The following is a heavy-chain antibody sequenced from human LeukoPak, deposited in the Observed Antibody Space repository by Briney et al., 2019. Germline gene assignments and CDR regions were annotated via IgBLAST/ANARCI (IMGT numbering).Heavy chain of an antibody. D-gene: IGHD4-17*01. CDR1: GFTFSHYS. J-gene: IGHJ4*02. CDR3: ARIPKTTYFDY. V-gene: IGHV3-21*04. Sequence: GGSLRLSCAASGFTFSHYSMNWVRQAPGKGLEWVSSISSGGSYIHYADSVKGRFTISRDNAKNSVHLQMNSLRAEDTAVYYCARIPKTTYFDYWGQGTLVTVSS. CDR2: ISSGGSYI.